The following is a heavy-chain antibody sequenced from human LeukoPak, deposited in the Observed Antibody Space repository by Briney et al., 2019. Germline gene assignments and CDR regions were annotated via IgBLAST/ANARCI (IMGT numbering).Heavy chain of an antibody. CDR2: IYHSGST. J-gene: IGHJ6*03. D-gene: IGHD2/OR15-2a*01. V-gene: IGHV4-4*02. Sequence: SETLSLTYAVSGGSISSSNWWSWVRQPPGKGLEWIGEIYHSGSTNYNPSLKSRVTISVDTSKNQFSLKLYSVTEADTAVYYCARFSIYGPLYMDVWGKGTTVTISS. CDR3: ARFSIYGPLYMDV. CDR1: GGSISSSNW.